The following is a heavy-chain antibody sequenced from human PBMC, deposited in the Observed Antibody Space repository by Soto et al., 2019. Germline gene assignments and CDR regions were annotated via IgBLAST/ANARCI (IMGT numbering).Heavy chain of an antibody. Sequence: QITLKESGPTLVKPTQTLTLTCTFSGFSLSTSGVGVGWIRQPPGKALEWLALIYWEDDKSYSPSLKSRLTIPKDTSKNQVVLTMTNMEPVDTSTYYCAHRGSGWSYYDGRDVVGQGTTVTVSS. D-gene: IGHD6-19*01. CDR1: GFSLSTSGVG. CDR2: IYWEDDK. CDR3: AHRGSGWSYYDGRDV. V-gene: IGHV2-5*02. J-gene: IGHJ6*02.